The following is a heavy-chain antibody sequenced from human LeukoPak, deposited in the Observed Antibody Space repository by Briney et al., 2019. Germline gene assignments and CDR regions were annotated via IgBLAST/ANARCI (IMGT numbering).Heavy chain of an antibody. CDR2: INPSGGST. CDR3: ARELGLRWLQPETIDY. J-gene: IGHJ4*02. D-gene: IGHD5-24*01. V-gene: IGHV1-46*01. CDR1: GYTLTRDY. Sequence: ASLKVSSKASGYTLTRDYMHSGCQAPQQGGKWRGIINPSGGSTSYAQKFEGRVTMTRDTSTSSVYMELSSLRSEDTAVYYCARELGLRWLQPETIDYWGQGTLVTVSS.